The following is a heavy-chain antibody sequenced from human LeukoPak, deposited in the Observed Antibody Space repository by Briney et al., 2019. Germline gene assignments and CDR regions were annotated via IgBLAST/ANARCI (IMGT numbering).Heavy chain of an antibody. CDR3: TTGFFVVDQR. J-gene: IGHJ4*02. D-gene: IGHD2-2*01. V-gene: IGHV3-15*01. Sequence: PGGSLRLSCAASGFTFSSHAMSWVRQAPGKGLEWVGRIRSEADGGTTDYAAPVKGRFSISRDDSKNTLYLQMNSLKTEDTAVYYCTTGFFVVDQRWGQGTLVTVSS. CDR1: GFTFSSHA. CDR2: IRSEADGGTT.